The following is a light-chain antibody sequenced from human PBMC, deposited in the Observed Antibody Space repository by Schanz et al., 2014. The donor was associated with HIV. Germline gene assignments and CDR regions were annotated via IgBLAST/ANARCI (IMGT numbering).Light chain of an antibody. CDR1: QSVNSN. CDR3: QQYNDWPPIT. Sequence: EIVMTQSPATLSVSPGERVTLSCRASQSVNSNLAWYQQKPGQAPRLLIYDASNRATGIPDRFSGSGSGTDFTLTINRLEPEDFAVYYCQQYNDWPPITFGQGTRLDIK. V-gene: IGKV3D-15*01. CDR2: DAS. J-gene: IGKJ5*01.